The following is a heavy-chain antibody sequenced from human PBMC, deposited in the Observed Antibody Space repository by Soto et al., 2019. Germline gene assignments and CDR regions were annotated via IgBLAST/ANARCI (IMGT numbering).Heavy chain of an antibody. Sequence: SLTCNVSAYSIIRYYWLLILHLTEKGLEWIGYIYYSGSTNYNPSLKSRVTISVDTSKNQFSLKLSSVTAADTAVYYCARDRGYDFWSGYTIYYYYGMDVWGQGTTVTVSS. V-gene: IGHV4-59*01. D-gene: IGHD3-3*01. CDR2: IYYSGST. CDR1: AYSIIRYY. CDR3: ARDRGYDFWSGYTIYYYYGMDV. J-gene: IGHJ6*02.